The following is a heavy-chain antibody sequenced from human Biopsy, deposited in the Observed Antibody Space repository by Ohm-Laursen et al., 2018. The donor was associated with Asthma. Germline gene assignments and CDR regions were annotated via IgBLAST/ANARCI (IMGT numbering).Heavy chain of an antibody. CDR2: IDLDGREK. Sequence: SLRLSCAASGFTFSNFWMSWVRQAPGKGPEWVANIDLDGREKYNVDSVKGRFNISRDNAENSLYLQMNNLTAEDTAMYYCVRDLSGEQDFWGQGALVTVSS. CDR1: GFTFSNFW. J-gene: IGHJ4*02. D-gene: IGHD1/OR15-1a*01. CDR3: VRDLSGEQDF. V-gene: IGHV3-7*01.